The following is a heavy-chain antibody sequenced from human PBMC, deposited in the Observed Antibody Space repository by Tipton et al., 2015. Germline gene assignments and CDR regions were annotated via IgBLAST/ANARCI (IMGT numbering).Heavy chain of an antibody. V-gene: IGHV1-2*02. CDR3: ARVVYNWNNGGRHGIDV. J-gene: IGHJ6*02. Sequence: QSGAEVKKPGASVKVSCKASGYTFTGYYMNWVRQAPGQWLEWMGWIKPNSGGTKYAQKFQGSVTMTMDTSTSTAYIERSRLRSDDTAVYYCARVVYNWNNGGRHGIDVWGQGTTVTVSS. CDR2: IKPNSGGT. D-gene: IGHD1/OR15-1a*01. CDR1: GYTFTGYY.